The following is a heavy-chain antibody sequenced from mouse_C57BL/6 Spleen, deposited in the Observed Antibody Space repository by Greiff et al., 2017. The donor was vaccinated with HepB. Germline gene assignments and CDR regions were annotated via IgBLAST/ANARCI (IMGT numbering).Heavy chain of an antibody. CDR2: INYDGSST. CDR1: GFTFSDYY. Sequence: EVKVVESEGGLVQPGSSMKLSCTASGFTFSDYYMAWVRQVPEKGLEWVANINYDGSSTYYLDSLKSRFIISRDNAKNILYLQMSSLKSEDTATYYCARDSASPFDYWGQGTTLTVSS. J-gene: IGHJ2*01. V-gene: IGHV5-16*01. D-gene: IGHD6-1*01. CDR3: ARDSASPFDY.